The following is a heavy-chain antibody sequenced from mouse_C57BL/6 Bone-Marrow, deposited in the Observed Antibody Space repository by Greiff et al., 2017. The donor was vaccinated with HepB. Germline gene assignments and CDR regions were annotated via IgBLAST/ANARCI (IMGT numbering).Heavy chain of an antibody. D-gene: IGHD4-1*01. V-gene: IGHV3-8*01. Sequence: EVQLQQSGPGLAKPSQTLSLTCSVTGYSITSDYWNWIRKFPGNKLEYMGYISYSGSTYYNPSLKSRISITRDTSENQYSLQLNTVTTEDTAAYYCARYLDWEGYWYFDVWGTGTTVTVSS. CDR3: ARYLDWEGYWYFDV. J-gene: IGHJ1*03. CDR1: GYSITSDY. CDR2: ISYSGST.